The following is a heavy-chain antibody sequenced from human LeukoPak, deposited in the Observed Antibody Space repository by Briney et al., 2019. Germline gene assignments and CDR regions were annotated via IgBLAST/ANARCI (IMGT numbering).Heavy chain of an antibody. CDR2: ISYDGSNK. CDR1: GFTFSSYG. V-gene: IGHV3-30*18. CDR3: AKDPSGTNDY. D-gene: IGHD1-26*01. J-gene: IGHJ4*02. Sequence: PGRSLRLSCAASGFTFSSYGMHWVRQAPGKGLGWVAVISYDGSNKYYADSVKGRFTISRDNSKNTLYLQMNSLRAEDTAVYYCAKDPSGTNDYWGQGTLVTVSS.